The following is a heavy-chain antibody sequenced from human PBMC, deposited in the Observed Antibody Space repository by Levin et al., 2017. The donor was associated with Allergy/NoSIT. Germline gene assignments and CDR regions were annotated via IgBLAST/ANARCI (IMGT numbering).Heavy chain of an antibody. CDR1: GFTFSSYA. V-gene: IGHV3-23*01. J-gene: IGHJ4*02. D-gene: IGHD6-13*01. CDR2: ISGSGGST. CDR3: AKAPRGSSWFECFDY. Sequence: GGSLRLSCAASGFTFSSYAMSWVRQAPGKGLEWVSAISGSGGSTYYADSVKGRFTISRDNSKNTLYLQMNSLRAEDTAVYYCAKAPRGSSWFECFDYWGQGTLVTVSS.